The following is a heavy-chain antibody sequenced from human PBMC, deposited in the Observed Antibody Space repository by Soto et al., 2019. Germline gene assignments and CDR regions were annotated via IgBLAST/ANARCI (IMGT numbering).Heavy chain of an antibody. CDR2: IYYSGSA. CDR1: GGSISSSTYY. J-gene: IGHJ6*02. V-gene: IGHV4-39*01. D-gene: IGHD4-17*01. CDR3: ARHGVDYGDYASYSYYGMDV. Sequence: QLQLQESGPGLVKPSETLSLTCTVSGGSISSSTYYWGWIRQPPGKGLEWIGMIYYSGSAYYNPSLKSRVTISIDTSKNQFSLRLSSVTAADTAVYYCARHGVDYGDYASYSYYGMDVWGRGTTVTVSS.